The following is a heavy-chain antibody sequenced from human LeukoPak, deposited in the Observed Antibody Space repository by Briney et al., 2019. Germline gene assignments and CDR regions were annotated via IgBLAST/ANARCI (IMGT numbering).Heavy chain of an antibody. Sequence: GGSLRLSCAASGFTFNSYSMHWVRQAPGKGLEWVSSISSSSSHIYYADSVKGRFTISRDNAKNSLYLQMNSLRAEDTAVYYCAKDGYTEWLGLYYFDYWGQGTLVTVSS. V-gene: IGHV3-21*04. CDR3: AKDGYTEWLGLYYFDY. CDR2: ISSSSSHI. D-gene: IGHD6-19*01. CDR1: GFTFNSYS. J-gene: IGHJ4*02.